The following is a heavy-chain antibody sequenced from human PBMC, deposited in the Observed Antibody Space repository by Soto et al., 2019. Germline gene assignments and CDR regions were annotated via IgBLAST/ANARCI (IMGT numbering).Heavy chain of an antibody. CDR2: IDQGGGEK. J-gene: IGHJ5*02. CDR1: GFTFTNYW. Sequence: GGSLRLSCAASGFTFTNYWMAWVRQAPGKGLEWVAHIDQGGGEKYYVDSVKGRFTISRDNAKNSLYLQMNSLRAEDTALYYCGRGEIGFDPGGQGTLVTVPS. CDR3: GRGEIGFDP. V-gene: IGHV3-7*05.